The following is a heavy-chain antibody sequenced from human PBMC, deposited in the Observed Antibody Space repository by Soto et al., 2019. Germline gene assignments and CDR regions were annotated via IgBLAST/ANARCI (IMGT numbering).Heavy chain of an antibody. D-gene: IGHD3-3*01. V-gene: IGHV4-31*03. Sequence: SETLSLTCTVSGGSISSGGYYWSWIRQHPGKGLEWIGYIYYSGSTYYNPSLKSRVTISVDTSKNQFSLKLSSVTAADTAVYYCARTFDYDFWSGYPHSLGFGPWGQGTLVTVSS. CDR2: IYYSGST. J-gene: IGHJ5*02. CDR3: ARTFDYDFWSGYPHSLGFGP. CDR1: GGSISSGGYY.